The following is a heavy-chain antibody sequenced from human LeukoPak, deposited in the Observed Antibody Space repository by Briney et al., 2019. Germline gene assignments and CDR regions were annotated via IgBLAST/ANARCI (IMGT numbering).Heavy chain of an antibody. CDR2: INHSGST. CDR3: ARGDPENWFDP. V-gene: IGHV4-34*01. J-gene: IGHJ5*02. CDR1: GGSFSGYY. Sequence: SETLSLTCAVYGGSFSGYYWSWIRQPPGKGLEWIGEINHSGSTNYNPSLKSRVTTSVDTSKNQFSLKLSSVTAADTAVYYCARGDPENWFDPWGQGTLVTVSS. D-gene: IGHD1-14*01.